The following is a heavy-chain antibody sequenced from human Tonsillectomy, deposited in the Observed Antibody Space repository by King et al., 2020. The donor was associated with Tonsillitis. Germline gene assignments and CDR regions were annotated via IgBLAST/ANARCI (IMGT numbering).Heavy chain of an antibody. D-gene: IGHD3-16*02. J-gene: IGHJ3*02. CDR3: ARDGPSVRLGELSPPENAFDI. V-gene: IGHV3-30*01. Sequence: QVQLVESGGGVVQPGRSLRLSCAGTGFTFSNYAMHWVRQAPGKGLEWVAVISYHGNNKYYADSVKGRFTISRDNSKNTLYLQMNSLRAEDTAVYYCARDGPSVRLGELSPPENAFDIWGQGTTVTVSS. CDR1: GFTFSNYA. CDR2: ISYHGNNK.